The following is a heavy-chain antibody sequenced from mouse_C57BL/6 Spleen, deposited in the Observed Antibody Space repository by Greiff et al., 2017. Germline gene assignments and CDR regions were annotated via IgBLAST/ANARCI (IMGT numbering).Heavy chain of an antibody. CDR1: GYTFTSYW. CDR2: IYPGSGST. CDR3: ARIYYGSSHGYFDV. J-gene: IGHJ1*03. Sequence: QVQLQQPGAELVKPGASVKMSCKASGYTFTSYWITWVKQRPGQGLEWIGDIYPGSGSTNYNEKFTSKATLTVDTSSSTAYMQLSSLTSEDSAVYYCARIYYGSSHGYFDVWGTGTTVTVSS. V-gene: IGHV1-55*01. D-gene: IGHD1-1*01.